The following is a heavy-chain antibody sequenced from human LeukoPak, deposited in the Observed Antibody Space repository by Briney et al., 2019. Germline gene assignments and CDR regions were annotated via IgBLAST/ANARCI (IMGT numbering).Heavy chain of an antibody. D-gene: IGHD3-22*01. V-gene: IGHV3-74*01. Sequence: GGSLRLSCAASGYTFSSYWMHWVRQAPGKGLVWVSRIKSDGTTNYADSVKGRFTISRDNAKNTLSLQMNSLRAEDTGVYYCARAPSEIGGYYPEYFRHWGQGTLVTVSS. CDR3: ARAPSEIGGYYPEYFRH. CDR2: IKSDGTT. CDR1: GYTFSSYW. J-gene: IGHJ1*01.